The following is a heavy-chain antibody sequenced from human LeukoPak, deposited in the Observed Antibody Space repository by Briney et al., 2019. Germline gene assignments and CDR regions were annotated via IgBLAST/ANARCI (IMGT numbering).Heavy chain of an antibody. D-gene: IGHD2-15*01. J-gene: IGHJ4*01. Sequence: PSETLSLTCTVSGGSISSSNFYWGWIRQPPGKGLEWIGSISYSGGAYYNPSLKSRVTMSFYTPNNQFSLTLNSVPAADPAVYYCARLPLECSGGTCSLPWRFDSWGQGTAVTVSS. CDR3: ARLPLECSGGTCSLPWRFDS. V-gene: IGHV4-39*01. CDR1: GGSISSSNFY. CDR2: ISYSGGA.